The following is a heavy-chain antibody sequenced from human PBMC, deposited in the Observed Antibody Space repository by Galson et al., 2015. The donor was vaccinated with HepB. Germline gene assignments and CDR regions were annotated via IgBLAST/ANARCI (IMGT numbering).Heavy chain of an antibody. Sequence: SLRLSCAASGFTFSSYAMNWVRQAPGKGLEWVSSITAGGGRTYYAASVKGRFTISRDNSRNMVYLQMNSLRAEDTAVYYCAKVGRFLEWMNPPVLLSESWGQGTLVTVSS. D-gene: IGHD3-3*01. CDR2: ITAGGGRT. CDR3: AKVGRFLEWMNPPVLLSES. CDR1: GFTFSSYA. J-gene: IGHJ5*02. V-gene: IGHV3-23*01.